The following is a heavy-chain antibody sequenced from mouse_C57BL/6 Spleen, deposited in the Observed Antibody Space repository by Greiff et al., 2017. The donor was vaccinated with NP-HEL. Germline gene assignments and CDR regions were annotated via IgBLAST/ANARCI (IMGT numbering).Heavy chain of an antibody. J-gene: IGHJ2*01. Sequence: EVQVVESGAELVRPGASVKLSCTASGFNIKDDYMHWVKQRPEQGLEWIGWIDPENGDTEYASKFQGKATITADTSSNTAYLQLSSLTSEDTAVYYCTTSRDGYYVGYWGQGTTLTVSS. CDR1: GFNIKDDY. V-gene: IGHV14-4*01. CDR3: TTSRDGYYVGY. CDR2: IDPENGDT. D-gene: IGHD2-3*01.